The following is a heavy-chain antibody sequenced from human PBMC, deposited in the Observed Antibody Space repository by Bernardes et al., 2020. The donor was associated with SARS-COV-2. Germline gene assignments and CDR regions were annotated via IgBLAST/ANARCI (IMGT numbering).Heavy chain of an antibody. CDR1: GFSLSTSGVG. Sequence: SGPTQVKPTQTLTLTCTFSGFSLSTSGVGVGWIRQPPGKALEWLALIYWDDDKCYSTSLKSRLTITKDTSKNQVVLTMTNMDPVDTATYYCAHYGASLDYWGQGTLVTVSS. D-gene: IGHD4-17*01. CDR2: IYWDDDK. CDR3: AHYGASLDY. V-gene: IGHV2-5*02. J-gene: IGHJ4*02.